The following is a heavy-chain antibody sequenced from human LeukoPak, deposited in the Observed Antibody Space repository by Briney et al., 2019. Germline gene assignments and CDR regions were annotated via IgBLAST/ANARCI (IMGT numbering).Heavy chain of an antibody. CDR1: GFTFSSYG. Sequence: PGGSLRLSCAASGFTFSSYGMHWVRQAPGKGLEWVAVISYDGSNKYYADSVKGRFTISRDNSKNTLYLQMNSLRAEDTAVYYCARENYPGSQDALDIWGQGTMVTVSS. D-gene: IGHD1-26*01. CDR3: ARENYPGSQDALDI. CDR2: ISYDGSNK. V-gene: IGHV3-30*03. J-gene: IGHJ3*02.